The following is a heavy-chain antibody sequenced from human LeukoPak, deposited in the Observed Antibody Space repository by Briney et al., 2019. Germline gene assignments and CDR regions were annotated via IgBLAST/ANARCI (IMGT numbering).Heavy chain of an antibody. D-gene: IGHD3-3*02. J-gene: IGHJ4*02. CDR3: TTLSLRSQEFDY. CDR2: IKRKTDGGTT. Sequence: GGSLTLSCVASGFTVINAWMNWVRQAPGKGLEWVGRIKRKTDGGTTDFAAPVKGRFSISRDDSKDTLYLQMDNLETEDTAVYYCTTLSLRSQEFDYWGQGTLVTVSS. V-gene: IGHV3-15*01. CDR1: GFTVINAW.